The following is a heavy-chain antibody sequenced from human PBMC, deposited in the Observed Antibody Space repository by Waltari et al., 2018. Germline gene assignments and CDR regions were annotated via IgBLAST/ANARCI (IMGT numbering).Heavy chain of an antibody. D-gene: IGHD3-3*01. Sequence: EVQLEESGGGLVQPGGSLRLSCAASGFTFSSYWMNWVRQAPGKGLEWVANRKQDGSEPYYVDSLKGRFTISRDNAKNSLYLQMNSLRAEDTALYYCARDHVFRGDFWSGYYDSWGQGTLVTVSS. CDR2: RKQDGSEP. J-gene: IGHJ4*02. V-gene: IGHV3-7*01. CDR1: GFTFSSYW. CDR3: ARDHVFRGDFWSGYYDS.